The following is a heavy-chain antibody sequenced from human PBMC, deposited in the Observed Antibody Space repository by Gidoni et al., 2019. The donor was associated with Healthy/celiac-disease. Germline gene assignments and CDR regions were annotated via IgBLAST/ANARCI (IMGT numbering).Heavy chain of an antibody. J-gene: IGHJ4*02. D-gene: IGHD3-10*01. V-gene: IGHV3-7*01. CDR2: IKQEGSEK. CDR3: ARRSWFGDGSFDY. Sequence: EVQLVESGGGLVQPGGSLRLSCAASGFTFSSYWMSWVRQAPGKGLEGVANIKQEGSEKYYVDSVKGRFTISRDNAKNSLYLQMNSLRAEDTAVYYCARRSWFGDGSFDYWGQGTLVTVSS. CDR1: GFTFSSYW.